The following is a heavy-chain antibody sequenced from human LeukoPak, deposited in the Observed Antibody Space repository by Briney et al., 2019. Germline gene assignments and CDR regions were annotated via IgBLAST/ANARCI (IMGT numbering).Heavy chain of an antibody. Sequence: SETLSLTCSVSGYSISSYYWSWIRQPPGKGLEWIGYIYYSGSTNYNPSLKSRVTISVDTSKNQFSLKLSSVTAADTAVYYCARDGGNDWYFDLWGRGTLVTVSS. D-gene: IGHD4-23*01. CDR2: IYYSGST. V-gene: IGHV4-59*01. CDR3: ARDGGNDWYFDL. J-gene: IGHJ2*01. CDR1: GYSISSYY.